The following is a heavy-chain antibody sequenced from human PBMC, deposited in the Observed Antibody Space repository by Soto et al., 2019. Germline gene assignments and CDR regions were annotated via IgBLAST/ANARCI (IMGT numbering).Heavy chain of an antibody. Sequence: TLSLTCTVSGGSISSGGYYWSWIRQHPGKGLEWIGYIYYSGSTYYNPSLKSRVTISVDTSKKQFSLKLSSVTAADTAVYYCAREYYYGSGPWYWGQGTLVTVSS. V-gene: IGHV4-31*03. CDR1: GGSISSGGYY. J-gene: IGHJ4*02. CDR3: AREYYYGSGPWY. D-gene: IGHD3-10*01. CDR2: IYYSGST.